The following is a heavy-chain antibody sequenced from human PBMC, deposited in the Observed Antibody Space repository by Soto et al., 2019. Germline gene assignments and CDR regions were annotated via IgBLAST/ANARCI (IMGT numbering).Heavy chain of an antibody. CDR2: ISYDGSNK. Sequence: QVQLVESGGGVVQPGRSLRLSCAASGFTFSSYGMHWVRQAPGKGLEWVAVISYDGSNKYYADSVKGRFTISRDNSKNTLYRQMNSLRAEDTAVYYCARPHSSGWENFDYWGQGTLVTVSS. J-gene: IGHJ4*02. CDR3: ARPHSSGWENFDY. V-gene: IGHV3-30*03. CDR1: GFTFSSYG. D-gene: IGHD6-19*01.